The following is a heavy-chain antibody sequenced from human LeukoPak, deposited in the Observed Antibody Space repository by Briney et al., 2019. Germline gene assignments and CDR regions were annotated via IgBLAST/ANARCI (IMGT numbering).Heavy chain of an antibody. CDR2: IIPIFGTA. D-gene: IGHD3-22*01. CDR1: GGTFSSYA. V-gene: IGHV1-69*05. CDR3: ARDTYYYDSSGYYPGY. J-gene: IGHJ4*02. Sequence: GASVKVSCKASGGTFSSYAISWVRQAPGQGLEWMGGIIPIFGTANYAQKFQGRVTITTDESTSTAYMELSSLRSEDTAVYYCARDTYYYDSSGYYPGYWGQGTLVTVSS.